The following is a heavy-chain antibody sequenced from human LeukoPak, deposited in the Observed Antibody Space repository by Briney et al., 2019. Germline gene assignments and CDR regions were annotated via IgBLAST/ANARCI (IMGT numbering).Heavy chain of an antibody. Sequence: SGGSLRLSCAASGFTFGTFGMHWVRQAPGKGLEWVAFISYDGSSEYDADSVKGRFTISRDNSENTVYLQMNSLRAEDTAVHYCAKSEVYYFGTSGGFDYWGQGTLVTVAS. J-gene: IGHJ4*02. D-gene: IGHD3-22*01. CDR2: ISYDGSSE. CDR1: GFTFGTFG. V-gene: IGHV3-30*18. CDR3: AKSEVYYFGTSGGFDY.